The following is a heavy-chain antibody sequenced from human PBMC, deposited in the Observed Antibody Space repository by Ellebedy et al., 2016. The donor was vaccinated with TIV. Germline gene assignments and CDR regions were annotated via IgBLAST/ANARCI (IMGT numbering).Heavy chain of an antibody. CDR3: AKDLRQRLPEIAFDI. CDR1: GFTFSSYG. V-gene: IGHV3-30*18. Sequence: GESLKISXAASGFTFSSYGMHWVRQAPGKGLEWVAVISYDGSIKSYADSVKGRFTISRDNSKNTLYLQMNSLRAEDTAVYYCAKDLRQRLPEIAFDIWGQGTMVTVSS. J-gene: IGHJ3*02. D-gene: IGHD6-25*01. CDR2: ISYDGSIK.